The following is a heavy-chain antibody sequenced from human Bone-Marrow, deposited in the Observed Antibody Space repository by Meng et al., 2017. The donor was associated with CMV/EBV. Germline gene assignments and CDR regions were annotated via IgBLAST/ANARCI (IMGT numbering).Heavy chain of an antibody. Sequence: ISSSSYYWGWIRQPPGKGLEWIGSIYYSGSTYYNPSLKSRVTISVDTSKNQFSLKLSSVTAADTAVYYCARSGVFTIFGVDSYNWFDPWGQGTLVTVSS. J-gene: IGHJ5*02. CDR3: ARSGVFTIFGVDSYNWFDP. D-gene: IGHD3-3*01. V-gene: IGHV4-39*07. CDR2: IYYSGST. CDR1: ISSSSYY.